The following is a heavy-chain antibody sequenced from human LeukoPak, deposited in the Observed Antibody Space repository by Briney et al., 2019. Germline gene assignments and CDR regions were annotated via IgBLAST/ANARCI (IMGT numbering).Heavy chain of an antibody. CDR3: ARDPDNYDFWSGYSLDP. CDR1: GGTFSSYA. CDR2: IIPILGTA. J-gene: IGHJ5*02. Sequence: SVKVSCKASGGTFSSYAISWVRQAPGQGLEWMGGIIPILGTANYAQKFQGRVTITADESTSTAYMELSSLRSEDTAVYYCARDPDNYDFWSGYSLDPWGQGTLVTVSS. D-gene: IGHD3-3*01. V-gene: IGHV1-69*01.